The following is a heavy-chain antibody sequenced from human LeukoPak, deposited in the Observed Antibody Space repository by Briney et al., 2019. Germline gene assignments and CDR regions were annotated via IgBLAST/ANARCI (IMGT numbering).Heavy chain of an antibody. CDR3: ARGAGGYFDY. D-gene: IGHD3-10*01. CDR1: GFTFSSYS. V-gene: IGHV3-48*04. CDR2: ISSTGSPI. Sequence: PGGSLRLSCAASGFTFSSYSMNWVRQAPGKGLEWVSYISSTGSPISYADSVKGQFTISRDNAKNSLYLQMNSLRAEDTAVYYCARGAGGYFDYWGQGILVTVSS. J-gene: IGHJ4*02.